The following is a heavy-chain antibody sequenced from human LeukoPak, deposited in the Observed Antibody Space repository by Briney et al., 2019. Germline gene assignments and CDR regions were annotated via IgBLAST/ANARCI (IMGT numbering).Heavy chain of an antibody. D-gene: IGHD2-21*02. CDR2: INPESSET. Sequence: GGSLRLSCAASGFSFSSYWMTWVRQAPGRGLECVGNINPESSETYYLDSVKGRFTISRDNSKNTLYLQMNSLRAEDTAVYYCAKVSYCGGDCYPAHNWFDPWGQGTLVTVSS. CDR3: AKVSYCGGDCYPAHNWFDP. V-gene: IGHV3-7*03. J-gene: IGHJ5*02. CDR1: GFSFSSYW.